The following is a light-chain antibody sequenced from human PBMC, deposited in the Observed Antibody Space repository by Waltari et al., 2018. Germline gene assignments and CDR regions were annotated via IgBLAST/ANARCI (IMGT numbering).Light chain of an antibody. CDR1: NLGRKS. Sequence: SYVLTQPPSVSVAPGTTARITGGGNNLGRKSVHWYQQKAGQAPVLVIHYDSGRPTGIPERFSGSTSGDTATLSISRVEAGDEADYFCQVWDYIQGVFGGGTKLTVL. V-gene: IGLV3-21*04. CDR3: QVWDYIQGV. CDR2: YDS. J-gene: IGLJ3*02.